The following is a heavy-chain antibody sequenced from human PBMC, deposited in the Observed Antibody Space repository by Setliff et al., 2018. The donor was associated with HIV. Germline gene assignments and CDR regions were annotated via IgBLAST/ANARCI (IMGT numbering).Heavy chain of an antibody. J-gene: IGHJ4*02. D-gene: IGHD1-1*01. CDR2: IYYSGNT. CDR1: GGSITNADYY. Sequence: SETLSLTCAVSGGSITNADYYWSWIHQPPGKGLEWIGYIYYSGNTYYNPSLKSRVVISIDTSSNQFSLNLNSVTAADTAVYFCAREKHWNGPFDYWGQGKLVTVSS. CDR3: AREKHWNGPFDY. V-gene: IGHV4-30-4*08.